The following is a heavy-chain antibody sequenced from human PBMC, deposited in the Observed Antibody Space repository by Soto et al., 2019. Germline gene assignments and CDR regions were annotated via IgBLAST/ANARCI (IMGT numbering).Heavy chain of an antibody. CDR1: GFTFNNYG. D-gene: IGHD3-16*01. CDR2: IWYDGSNE. Sequence: GGSLRLSCAASGFTFNNYGMHWVRQAPGKGLEWVAVIWYDGSNEYYPDSVKGRFTISRDNAQNSLYLQMNSLRVEDTAVYYCSSGGHIDYCGQGALVTVSS. J-gene: IGHJ4*02. V-gene: IGHV3-33*01. CDR3: SSGGHIDY.